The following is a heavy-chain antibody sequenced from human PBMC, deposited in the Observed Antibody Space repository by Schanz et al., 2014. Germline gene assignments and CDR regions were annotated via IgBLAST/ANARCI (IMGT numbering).Heavy chain of an antibody. CDR3: ARVVGLCWHLYGLAPEHFLNY. D-gene: IGHD3-3*02. V-gene: IGHV3-23*01. CDR2: IGSSGDST. J-gene: IGHJ4*01. CDR1: GFTFSNHA. Sequence: CAASGFTFSNHALSWVRQAPGKGLEWVSGIGSSGDSTHYADSVKGRFTISRENAHISFFIQLKSLRASATAYHACARVVGLCWHLYGLAPEHFLNY.